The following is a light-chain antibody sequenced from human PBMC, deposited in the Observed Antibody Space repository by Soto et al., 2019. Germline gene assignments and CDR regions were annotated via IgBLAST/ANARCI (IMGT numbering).Light chain of an antibody. Sequence: QSVLTQPPSVSAAPGQTVTISCSGGGSNIGSNSVSWYQQVPGTAPKLLLYDNDKRPSGIPDRFSGSKSGTSATLGITGLQTADEADYYCQSYDGTLTGVIFGGGTQLTVL. CDR2: DND. J-gene: IGLJ2*01. V-gene: IGLV1-51*01. CDR3: QSYDGTLTGVI. CDR1: GSNIGSNS.